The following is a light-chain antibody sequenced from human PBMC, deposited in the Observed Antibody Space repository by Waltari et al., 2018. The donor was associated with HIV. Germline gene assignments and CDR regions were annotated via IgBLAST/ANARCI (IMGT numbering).Light chain of an antibody. J-gene: IGLJ2*01. CDR1: SSDVGAYEY. CDR3: SSYAGSKNRVV. V-gene: IGLV2-8*01. CDR2: DVY. Sequence: QSALTQSPSASGSPGQAVTISCTGTSSDVGAYEYVSWYRQHPGKAPKLMIYDVYKRPSGVPDRFSGSKSGNTASLTVSGLQAEDEATYYCSSYAGSKNRVVFGGGISLTVL.